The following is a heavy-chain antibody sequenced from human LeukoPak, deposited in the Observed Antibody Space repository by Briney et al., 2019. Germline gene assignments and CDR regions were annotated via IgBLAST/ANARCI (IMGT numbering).Heavy chain of an antibody. CDR2: MNPNSGNT. D-gene: IGHD3-16*02. J-gene: IGHJ4*02. Sequence: ASVKVSCKASGYTFTSYDINWVRQATGQGLEWMGWMNPNSGNTGYAQKFQGRVTMTRNTSISTAYMELSSLRSEDTDVYYCARGYDYVWGSYRYQPDYWGQGTLVTVSS. V-gene: IGHV1-8*01. CDR3: ARGYDYVWGSYRYQPDY. CDR1: GYTFTSYD.